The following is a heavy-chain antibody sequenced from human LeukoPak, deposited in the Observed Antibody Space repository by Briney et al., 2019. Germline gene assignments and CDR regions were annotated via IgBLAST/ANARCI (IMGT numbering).Heavy chain of an antibody. CDR2: IYWDDDK. V-gene: IGHV2-5*02. CDR3: AHRGRGYSGYDYEGDWFDP. CDR1: GFSLSTSGVG. D-gene: IGHD5-12*01. Sequence: SGPTLVKHTQTLTLTCTFSGFSLSTSGVGVGWIRQPPGKALEWLALIYWDDDKRYSPSLTSRLTITKDTSKNQVVLTMTNMDPVDTATYYCAHRGRGYSGYDYEGDWFDPWGQGTLVTVSS. J-gene: IGHJ5*02.